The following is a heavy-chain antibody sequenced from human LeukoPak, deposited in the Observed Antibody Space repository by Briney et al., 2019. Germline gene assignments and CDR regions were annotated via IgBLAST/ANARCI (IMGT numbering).Heavy chain of an antibody. CDR2: ISSSSSYI. CDR1: GFTFSSYS. D-gene: IGHD3-10*01. Sequence: TGGSLRLSCAASGFTFSSYSMNWVRQAPGKGLEWVSSISSSSSYIYYADSVKGRFTISRDNAKNSLYLQMNSLRAEDTAVYYCASPVVRGVGLMGAFDIWGQGTMVTVSS. V-gene: IGHV3-21*01. J-gene: IGHJ3*02. CDR3: ASPVVRGVGLMGAFDI.